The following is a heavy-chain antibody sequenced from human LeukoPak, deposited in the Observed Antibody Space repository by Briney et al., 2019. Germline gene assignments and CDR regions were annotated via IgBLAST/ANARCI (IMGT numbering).Heavy chain of an antibody. CDR1: GFTFSSYG. Sequence: PGGSLRLSCAASGFTFSSYGMHWVRQAPGKGLEWVAFIRYDGSNKYYADSVKGRFTISRDNSKNTLYLQMNSLRAEDTAVYYCAKDLRKGRGVITTYYYYYGMDVWGQGTTVTVSS. V-gene: IGHV3-30*02. CDR2: IRYDGSNK. D-gene: IGHD3-10*01. CDR3: AKDLRKGRGVITTYYYYYGMDV. J-gene: IGHJ6*02.